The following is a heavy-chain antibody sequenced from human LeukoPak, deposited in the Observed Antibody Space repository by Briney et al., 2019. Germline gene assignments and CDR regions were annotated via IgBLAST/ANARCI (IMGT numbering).Heavy chain of an antibody. D-gene: IGHD3-10*01. CDR1: GFIFTDYF. Sequence: GGSLRLSCGASGFIFTDYFMSWIRQAPGKGLEWVAYISGSGSTIYYADSVKGRFTISRNNAKNSLYLQMNSLRVEDTAVYYCARDIHESAPDYGQWGQGTRVTISS. CDR3: ARDIHESAPDYGQ. J-gene: IGHJ4*02. CDR2: ISGSGSTI. V-gene: IGHV3-11*01.